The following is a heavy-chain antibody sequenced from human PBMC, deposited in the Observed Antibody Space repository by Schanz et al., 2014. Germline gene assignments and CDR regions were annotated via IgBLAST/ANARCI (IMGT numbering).Heavy chain of an antibody. CDR2: ISPYTGNT. CDR3: ARGRGFYDY. CDR1: GYTFTAYG. D-gene: IGHD3-10*01. J-gene: IGHJ4*02. V-gene: IGHV1-18*01. Sequence: VQSVHSGTEVQKLGASVKVSCQTSGYTFTAYGINWVRQAPGQGLEWVGWISPYTGNTHYFDKMEGRVTMTTDTSTSTAYMELRSLRSDDTAVHYCARGRGFYDYWGQGTLVTVSS.